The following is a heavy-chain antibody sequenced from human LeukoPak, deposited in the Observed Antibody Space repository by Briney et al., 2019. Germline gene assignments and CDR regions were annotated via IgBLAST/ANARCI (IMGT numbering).Heavy chain of an antibody. CDR1: GFTFSSYG. D-gene: IGHD5-12*01. Sequence: GGSLRLSCAASGFTFSSYGMHWVRQAPGKGLEWVAVISYDGSNKYYADSVKGRFTIPRDNSKNTLYLQMNSLRAEDTAVYYCAKDHARWLQFSAFDIWGQGTMVTVSS. CDR2: ISYDGSNK. V-gene: IGHV3-30*18. CDR3: AKDHARWLQFSAFDI. J-gene: IGHJ3*02.